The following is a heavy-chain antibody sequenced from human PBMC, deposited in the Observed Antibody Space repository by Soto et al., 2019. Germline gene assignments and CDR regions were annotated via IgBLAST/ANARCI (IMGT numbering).Heavy chain of an antibody. D-gene: IGHD6-19*01. Sequence: GGSLRLSCAASGFSFSSYAVSGVRQAPGKGLEWVSAISGSGTTAYYADSVKGRFIFSRDNPKNTMYLQMNSLRAEDTAVYFCAKTTDGWFSAFEIWGQGTVVTVSS. J-gene: IGHJ3*02. V-gene: IGHV3-23*01. CDR1: GFSFSSYA. CDR2: ISGSGTTA. CDR3: AKTTDGWFSAFEI.